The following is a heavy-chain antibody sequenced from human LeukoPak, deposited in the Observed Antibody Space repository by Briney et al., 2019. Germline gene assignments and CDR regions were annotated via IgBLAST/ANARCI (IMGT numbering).Heavy chain of an antibody. Sequence: PGGSLRLSCAASGFTFSSYEMNWVRQAPGKGLEWVSYISTSGGTIYYADSVKGRFTISRDNAKNSLYLQLNSLRAEDTAAYYCARQTRLTYWGQGTLVTVSS. CDR2: ISTSGGTI. CDR3: ARQTRLTY. CDR1: GFTFSSYE. V-gene: IGHV3-48*03. J-gene: IGHJ4*02.